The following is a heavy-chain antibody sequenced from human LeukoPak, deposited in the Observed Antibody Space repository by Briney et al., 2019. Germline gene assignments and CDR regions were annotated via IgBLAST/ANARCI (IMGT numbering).Heavy chain of an antibody. D-gene: IGHD5-24*01. CDR1: GGSVNNYY. CDR2: GYYSGTT. J-gene: IGHJ4*02. V-gene: IGHV4-59*02. Sequence: SETLSLTCTVSGGSVNNYYWSWIRQPPGKGLEWIGYGYYSGTTNYKPSLKSRVTISVDTSKNQFSLKLTSVTAADTAVYYCARGCGDGYNSVISALDYWGQGPLVTVS. CDR3: ARGCGDGYNSVISALDY.